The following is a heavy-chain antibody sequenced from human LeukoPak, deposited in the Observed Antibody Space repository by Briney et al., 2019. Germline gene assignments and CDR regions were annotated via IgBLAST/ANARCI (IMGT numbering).Heavy chain of an antibody. CDR3: ARVLRVLSWFDP. CDR1: GYTXTGXY. V-gene: IGHV1-2*02. J-gene: IGHJ5*02. CDR2: INPNSGGT. Sequence: GASVKVSCKASGYTXTGXYMHWVRQAPGXXLXWMGWINPNSGGTNYAQKFQGRVTMTRDTSISTAYMELSRLRSDDTAVYYCARVLRVLSWFDPWGQGTLVTVSS. D-gene: IGHD3-10*01.